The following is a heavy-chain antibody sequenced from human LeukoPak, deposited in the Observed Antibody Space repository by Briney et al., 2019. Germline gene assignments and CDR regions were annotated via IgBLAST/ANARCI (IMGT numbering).Heavy chain of an antibody. CDR3: AEFDSSGYYFDY. CDR2: INHSGST. CDR1: GGSFSGYY. Sequence: PSETLSLTCAVYGGSFSGYYWSWIRQHPGKGLEWIGEINHSGSTNYNPSLKSRVTISVDTSKNQFSLKLSSVTAADTAVYYCAEFDSSGYYFDYWGQGTLVTVSS. V-gene: IGHV4-34*01. D-gene: IGHD3-22*01. J-gene: IGHJ4*02.